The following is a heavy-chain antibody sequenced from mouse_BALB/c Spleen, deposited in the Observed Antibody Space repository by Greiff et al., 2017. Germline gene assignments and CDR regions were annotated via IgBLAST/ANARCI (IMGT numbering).Heavy chain of an antibody. Sequence: VQLQESGPELVKPGASVKISCKASGYSFTGYYMHWVKQSHVKSLEWIGRINPYNGATSYNQNFKDKASLTVDKSSSTAYMELHSLTSEDSAVYYCARRYYCGSSYSDAMDYWGQGTSVTVSS. CDR2: INPYNGAT. D-gene: IGHD1-1*01. V-gene: IGHV1-31*01. CDR3: ARRYYCGSSYSDAMDY. CDR1: GYSFTGYY. J-gene: IGHJ4*01.